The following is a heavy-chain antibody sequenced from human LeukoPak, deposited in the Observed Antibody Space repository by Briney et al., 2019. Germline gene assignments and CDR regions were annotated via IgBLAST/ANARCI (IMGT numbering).Heavy chain of an antibody. CDR3: ARGVTILYGMDV. J-gene: IGHJ6*02. CDR1: GLTLSSNY. Sequence: GGSLRLSCAASGLTLSSNYMSWVRQAPGKGLEWVSVIYSGGSTYYADSVNGRFTTSSHNSKNTLYLQMNSLRAEDTAVYYCARGVTILYGMDVWGQGTTVTVSS. CDR2: IYSGGST. D-gene: IGHD3-3*01. V-gene: IGHV3-53*04.